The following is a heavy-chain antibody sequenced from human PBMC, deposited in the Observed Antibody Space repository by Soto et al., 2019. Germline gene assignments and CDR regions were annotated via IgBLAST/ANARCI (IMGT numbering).Heavy chain of an antibody. J-gene: IGHJ3*02. CDR1: GYTFTTYG. D-gene: IGHD3-22*01. Sequence: QVQLVQSGGEVKKPGASVKVSCKASGYTFTTYGITWVRQAPGQGLEWMGWISAYNGNTSYAQKLQGRVTMTTDTSTSTAYMELRSLRSDDTAVYYCARVFFRLFAFDIWGQGTMVTVSS. CDR2: ISAYNGNT. CDR3: ARVFFRLFAFDI. V-gene: IGHV1-18*01.